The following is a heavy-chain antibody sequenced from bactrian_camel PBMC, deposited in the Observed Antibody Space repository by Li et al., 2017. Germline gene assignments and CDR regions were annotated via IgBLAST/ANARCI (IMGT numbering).Heavy chain of an antibody. V-gene: IGHV3S53*01. CDR3: AAAPEGQTCAIGSWYWRQAAFGY. J-gene: IGHJ6*01. CDR2: ISTDGTT. Sequence: VQLVESGGGLVQPGGSLRLSCAASGYTVRTNVIHWYRQAAGNECELVSSISTDGTTKYPDSMKGRFTISHDNAKNTVYLQMNSLKAEDTAMYYCAAAPEGQTCAIGSWYWRQAAFGYWGQGTQVTVS. CDR1: GYTVRTNV. D-gene: IGHD6*01.